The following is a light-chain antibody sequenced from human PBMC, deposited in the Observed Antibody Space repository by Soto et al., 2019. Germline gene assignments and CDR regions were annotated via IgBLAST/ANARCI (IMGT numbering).Light chain of an antibody. Sequence: DIQMTQSPSTLSGSVGDRVTITCRASQTISSWLAWYQQKPGKAPKLLIYKASTLKSGVPSRFSGSGSGTEFTLTISSLQPHDFATYYCQHYNSYSEAFGQGATVDI. CDR2: KAS. J-gene: IGKJ1*01. V-gene: IGKV1-5*03. CDR1: QTISSW. CDR3: QHYNSYSEA.